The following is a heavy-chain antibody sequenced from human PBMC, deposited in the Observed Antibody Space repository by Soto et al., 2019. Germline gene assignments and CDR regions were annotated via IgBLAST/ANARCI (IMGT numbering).Heavy chain of an antibody. V-gene: IGHV4-39*01. CDR3: GRGIHRIAAAGTANWFDP. D-gene: IGHD6-13*01. Sequence: LEILSLTGTVCGGSISSSSYYWGWIRQPPGKGLEWFGSIYYSGSSYYNPSLKSRGTISVETSKNQFSLKLSSVTAADTAEYYCGRGIHRIAAAGTANWFDPWGQGTLDTVS. J-gene: IGHJ5*02. CDR1: GGSISSSSYY. CDR2: IYYSGSS.